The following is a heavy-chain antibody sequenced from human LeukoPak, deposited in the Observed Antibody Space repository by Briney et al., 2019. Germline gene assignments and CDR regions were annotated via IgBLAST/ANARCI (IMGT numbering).Heavy chain of an antibody. D-gene: IGHD3-10*01. J-gene: IGHJ4*02. CDR2: INWDGLTT. Sequence: GGSLRLSCAASGFNFGEVSIHWVRQVPGKGLEWISFINWDGLTTFYADSVKGRFTVSRDNSRGSLYLQMDRLGTEDTAFYYCAKLSGTGNYYGYLESWGQGTLVTVSS. CDR1: GFNFGEVS. CDR3: AKLSGTGNYYGYLES. V-gene: IGHV3-43*01.